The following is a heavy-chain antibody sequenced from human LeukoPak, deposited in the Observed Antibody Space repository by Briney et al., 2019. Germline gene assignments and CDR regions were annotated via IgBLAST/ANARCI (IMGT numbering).Heavy chain of an antibody. V-gene: IGHV3-9*01. Sequence: GGSLRLSCAASGFTFNDYAMHWVRQAPGKGVEWVSGISWNSGRIGYGDSVKGRFTISRDNAKNSLYLQMNSLRAEDTALYCCAKDMRTDAAGTLDYWGQGTLVTVSS. D-gene: IGHD6-13*01. CDR3: AKDMRTDAAGTLDY. J-gene: IGHJ4*02. CDR1: GFTFNDYA. CDR2: ISWNSGRI.